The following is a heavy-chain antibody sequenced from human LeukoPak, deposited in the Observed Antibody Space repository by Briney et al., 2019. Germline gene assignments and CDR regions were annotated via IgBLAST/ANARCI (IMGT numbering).Heavy chain of an antibody. CDR3: AEGHYYDSSGYPYYFDY. D-gene: IGHD3-22*01. J-gene: IGHJ4*02. V-gene: IGHV3-30-3*02. CDR1: GFTFSSYA. CDR2: ISYDGSNK. Sequence: GGSLRLSCAASGFTFSSYAMHWVRQAPGKGLEWVAVISYDGSNKYYADSVKGRFTISRDNSKNTLYLQMNSLRAEDTAVYYCAEGHYYDSSGYPYYFDYWGQGTLVTVSS.